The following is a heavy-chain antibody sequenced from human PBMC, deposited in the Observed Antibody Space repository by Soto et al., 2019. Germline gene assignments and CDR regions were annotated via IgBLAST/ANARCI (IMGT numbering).Heavy chain of an antibody. V-gene: IGHV1-69*02. CDR2: IIPILGIA. CDR1: GGTFSSYT. J-gene: IGHJ6*02. Sequence: QVQLVQSGAEVKKPGSSVKVSCKASGGTFSSYTISWVRQAPGQGLEWMGRIIPILGIANYAQKFQGKVTITAEKATSTAYMGLSSLRSEETAVYYCASRMSSGYYYGMDVWGQGTTVTVSS. D-gene: IGHD3-10*01. CDR3: ASRMSSGYYYGMDV.